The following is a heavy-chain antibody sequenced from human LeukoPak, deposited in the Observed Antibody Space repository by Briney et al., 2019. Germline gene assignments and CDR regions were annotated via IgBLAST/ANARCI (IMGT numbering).Heavy chain of an antibody. CDR2: ISGSGGST. CDR1: GFTFSSYA. D-gene: IGHD6-13*01. CDR3: ARDALSSWYSNWFDP. Sequence: TGGSLRLSCTASGFTFSSYAMSWVRQAPVKGLEWVSAISGSGGSTYYADSVKGRFTISRDNSKNTLYLQMNSLRAEDTDVYYCARDALSSWYSNWFDPWGQGTLVTVSS. J-gene: IGHJ5*02. V-gene: IGHV3-23*01.